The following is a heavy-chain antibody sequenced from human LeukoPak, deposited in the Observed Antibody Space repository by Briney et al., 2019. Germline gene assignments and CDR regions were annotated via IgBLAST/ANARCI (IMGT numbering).Heavy chain of an antibody. CDR1: GGSISSYY. Sequence: SETLALTCTVSGGSISSYYWSWIRQHPGKELQWIGYIYYSGSTKYNFSLKIRVTISVDTSKNQFSLKLSSVTAADTAVYYCARRLPAYYDSSGSFDIWGQGTMVTVSS. D-gene: IGHD3-22*01. CDR2: IYYSGST. J-gene: IGHJ3*02. V-gene: IGHV4-59*01. CDR3: ARRLPAYYDSSGSFDI.